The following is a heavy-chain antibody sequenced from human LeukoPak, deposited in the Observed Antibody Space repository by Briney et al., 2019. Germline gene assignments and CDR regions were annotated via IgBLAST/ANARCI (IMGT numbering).Heavy chain of an antibody. D-gene: IGHD2-2*01. CDR3: ARDPFCSSTSCYSYYYYGMDV. Sequence: EASVKVSCKASGYTFTSYGISWVRQAPGQGLEWMGWINPNSGGTNYAQKFQGRVTMTRDTSISTAYMELSRLRSDDTAVYYCARDPFCSSTSCYSYYYYGMDVWGQGTTVTVSS. J-gene: IGHJ6*02. CDR2: INPNSGGT. CDR1: GYTFTSYG. V-gene: IGHV1-2*02.